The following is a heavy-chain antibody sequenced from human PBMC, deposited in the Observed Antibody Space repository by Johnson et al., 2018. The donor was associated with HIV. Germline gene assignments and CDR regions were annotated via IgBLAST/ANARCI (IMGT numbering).Heavy chain of an antibody. V-gene: IGHV3-74*01. CDR3: ARSEYDYYDSSGYDAFDI. CDR1: GFTSSSYW. J-gene: IGHJ3*02. Sequence: VQLVESGGGLVQPGGSLRLSCAASGFTSSSYWMHWVRQAPGKGLVWVSRINSDGSRTSYADSVKGRFTSSRDNAKNTLYRQMNSQRAEDTAVYYCARSEYDYYDSSGYDAFDIWGQGTMVTVSS. CDR2: INSDGSRT. D-gene: IGHD3-22*01.